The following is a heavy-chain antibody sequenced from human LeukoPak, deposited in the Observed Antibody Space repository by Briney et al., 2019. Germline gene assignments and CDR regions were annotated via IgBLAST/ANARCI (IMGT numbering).Heavy chain of an antibody. CDR2: ISAYNGNT. CDR3: ARHSYNWNYEDYFDY. CDR1: GYTFTSYG. Sequence: ASVKVSCKASGYTFTSYGIGWVRQAPGQGLEWMGWISAYNGNTNYAQKLQGRVTMTTDTSTSTAYMELRSLRSDDTAVYYCARHSYNWNYEDYFDYWGQGTLVTVSS. D-gene: IGHD1-7*01. J-gene: IGHJ4*02. V-gene: IGHV1-18*01.